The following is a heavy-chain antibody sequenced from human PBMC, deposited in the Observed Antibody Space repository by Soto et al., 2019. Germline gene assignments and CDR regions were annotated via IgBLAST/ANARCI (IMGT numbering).Heavy chain of an antibody. V-gene: IGHV1-69*05. CDR2: IIPLFGTT. D-gene: IGHD6-13*01. CDR3: ARDYSSSWYRWFNP. CDR1: GGTFSTYS. J-gene: IGHJ5*02. Sequence: SVKVSCKASGGTFSTYSINWVRQAPGQGLEWMGGIIPLFGTTNYAQKFKGRVTMTTDTSTSTAYMELRSLRSDDTAVYYCARDYSSSWYRWFNPWGQGTLVTVSS.